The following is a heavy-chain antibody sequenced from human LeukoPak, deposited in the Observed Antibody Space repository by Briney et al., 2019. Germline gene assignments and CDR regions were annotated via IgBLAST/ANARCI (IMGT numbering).Heavy chain of an antibody. CDR3: ARDRTYYYDSSGPTPPDY. J-gene: IGHJ4*02. CDR2: ISTSGSTV. Sequence: GGSLRLSCAASGFTFSSYEMNWVRQAPGKGPEWVSYISTSGSTVYYADSVKGRFTISRDNAKNSLYLQMNSLRAEDTAVYYCARDRTYYYDSSGPTPPDYWGQGTLVTVSS. D-gene: IGHD3-22*01. V-gene: IGHV3-48*03. CDR1: GFTFSSYE.